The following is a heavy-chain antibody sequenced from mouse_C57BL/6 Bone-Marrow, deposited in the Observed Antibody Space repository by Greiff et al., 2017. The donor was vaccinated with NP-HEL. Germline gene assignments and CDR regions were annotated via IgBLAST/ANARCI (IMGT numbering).Heavy chain of an antibody. CDR3: ASGYYGSSPFAY. CDR1: GFSLTSYG. D-gene: IGHD1-1*01. V-gene: IGHV2-6*01. CDR2: IWGVGST. J-gene: IGHJ3*01. Sequence: VKLVESGPGLVAPSQSLSITCTVSGFSLTSYGVDWVRQSPGKGLEWLGVIWGVGSTNYNSALKSRLSISKDNSKSRVFLKMNSLQTDDTAMYYCASGYYGSSPFAYWGQGTLVTVSA.